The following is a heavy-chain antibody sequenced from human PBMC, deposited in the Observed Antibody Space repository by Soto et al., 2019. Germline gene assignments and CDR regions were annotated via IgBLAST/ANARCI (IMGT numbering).Heavy chain of an antibody. D-gene: IGHD1-26*01. CDR1: GFSVSSNY. V-gene: IGHV3-53*01. CDR3: ARHRHPRGTVGATSPLDP. CDR2: HYSGGST. Sequence: LRLSCAISGFSVSSNYLSWVRQAPGKGLEWVSVHYSGGSTYYADSVQGRFTISRDKSNNTLYLQMRRVRAEDTAVYFCARHRHPRGTVGATSPLDPWGQGTQVTVSS. J-gene: IGHJ5*02.